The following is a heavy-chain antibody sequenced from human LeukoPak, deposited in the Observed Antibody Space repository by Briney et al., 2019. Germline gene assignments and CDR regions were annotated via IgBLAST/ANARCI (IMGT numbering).Heavy chain of an antibody. V-gene: IGHV3-30*03. J-gene: IGHJ4*02. D-gene: IGHD2-15*01. Sequence: GRSLRLPCAASGFTFSSYGIHWVRQAPGKGLEWVAVISYDGSNKYYADSVKGRFTISRDNSKNTMYLQMNSLRTEDTAVYYCARGHCSGGSCYSGFDYWGQGTLVTVSS. CDR3: ARGHCSGGSCYSGFDY. CDR1: GFTFSSYG. CDR2: ISYDGSNK.